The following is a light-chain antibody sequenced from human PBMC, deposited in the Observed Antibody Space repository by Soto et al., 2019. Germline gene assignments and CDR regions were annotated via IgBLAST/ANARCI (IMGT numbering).Light chain of an antibody. V-gene: IGLV1-40*01. CDR1: SSNIGSDYA. J-gene: IGLJ2*01. CDR2: ANG. Sequence: QSALTQPPSVSGAPGQRVTISCTGSSSNIGSDYAVQWYQQLPGTAPKLLIYANGNRASGVPDRFSGSNSGTSASLAITGLQAEDEADYYCQSYDNSLSAVVFGGGTKVTVL. CDR3: QSYDNSLSAVV.